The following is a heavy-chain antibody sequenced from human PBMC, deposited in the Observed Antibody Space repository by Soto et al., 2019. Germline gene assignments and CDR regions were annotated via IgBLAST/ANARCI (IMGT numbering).Heavy chain of an antibody. D-gene: IGHD1-26*01. CDR2: INPSGGST. Sequence: GASVKVSFKASRYTFTNFYIHWLRQAPGQGLEWMGIINPSGGSTTYPQKFQGRVTMTRDTSTSTVHMELITLRSEDTAVYYCARSQVGRPLDVWGPGNT. V-gene: IGHV1-46*01. CDR1: RYTFTNFY. J-gene: IGHJ6*02. CDR3: ARSQVGRPLDV.